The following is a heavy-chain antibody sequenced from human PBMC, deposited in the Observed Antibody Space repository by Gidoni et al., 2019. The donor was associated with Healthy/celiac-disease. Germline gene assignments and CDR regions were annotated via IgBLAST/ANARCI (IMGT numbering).Heavy chain of an antibody. CDR1: GYTFTSYA. CDR2: INAGNGNT. D-gene: IGHD2-8*01. V-gene: IGHV1-3*01. CDR3: AAGGVFAY. Sequence: QVQRVQSGAEVTKPGAAVEVSCKASGYTFTSYAMHWVRQAPGQRLEWIGWINAGNGNTKYPPTFQGRVTITRDTFASTAYMELSSLRSEDTAVYSCAAGGVFAYWGQGTLVTVSS. J-gene: IGHJ4*02.